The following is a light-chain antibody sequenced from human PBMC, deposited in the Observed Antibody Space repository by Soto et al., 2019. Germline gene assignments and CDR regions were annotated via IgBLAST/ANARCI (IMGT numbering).Light chain of an antibody. CDR3: QQGHNWPLT. CDR1: QSINSE. Sequence: EIVMTQSPATLSLSPGERAAVSCRASQSINSELAWYQQNPGQPPRLLIYGASTRATGVPARFTGSESGSEFTLTISGLQSEDFAVYYCQQGHNWPLTFGQGTRLEI. V-gene: IGKV3-15*01. J-gene: IGKJ2*01. CDR2: GAS.